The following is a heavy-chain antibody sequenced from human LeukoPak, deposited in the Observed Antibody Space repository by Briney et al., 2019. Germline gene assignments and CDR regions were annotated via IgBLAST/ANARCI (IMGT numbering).Heavy chain of an antibody. CDR3: ARGQGYGLLNALDY. CDR2: IYFTGTA. CDR1: DGSITNYY. J-gene: IGHJ4*02. D-gene: IGHD5-18*01. Sequence: PSETLSLTCTVSDGSITNYYWTWSRQPPGKGLEWIGYIYFTGTANYNPSLKNRVTMSVDTSKNQFSLKLNSVTAADTAVYYCARGQGYGLLNALDYWGQGTLVTVSS. V-gene: IGHV4-59*01.